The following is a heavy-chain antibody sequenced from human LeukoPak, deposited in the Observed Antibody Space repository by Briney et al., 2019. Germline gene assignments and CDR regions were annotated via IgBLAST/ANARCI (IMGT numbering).Heavy chain of an antibody. V-gene: IGHV4-59*01. Sequence: SETLSLTCTVSGGSISSYYWSWIRQPPGKGLEWIAYISYSGSTNYNPSLKSRVTISVGTSKNQFSLKLSSVTAAGTAVYYCARNIAAAGNWRDWFDPWGQGTLVTVSS. CDR2: ISYSGST. D-gene: IGHD6-13*01. CDR1: GGSISSYY. J-gene: IGHJ5*02. CDR3: ARNIAAAGNWRDWFDP.